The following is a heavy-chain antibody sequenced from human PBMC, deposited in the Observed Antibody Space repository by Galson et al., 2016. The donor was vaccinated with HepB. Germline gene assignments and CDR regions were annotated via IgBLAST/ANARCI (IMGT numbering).Heavy chain of an antibody. V-gene: IGHV4-4*02. Sequence: ETLSLTCDVSGGSISSNWWSWVRQPPGKGLDWIGETYHSWTTNFNPSLKGRVSISIDTSRNQISLMLTSVTAADTAVYYCARHIAVAGTRGFGFWGQGTLVTV. J-gene: IGHJ4*02. CDR2: TYHSWTT. CDR3: ARHIAVAGTRGFGF. CDR1: GGSISSNW. D-gene: IGHD6-19*01.